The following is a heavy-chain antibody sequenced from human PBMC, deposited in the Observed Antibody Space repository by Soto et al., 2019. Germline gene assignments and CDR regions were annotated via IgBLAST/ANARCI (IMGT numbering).Heavy chain of an antibody. J-gene: IGHJ6*02. CDR3: AREYSSGLYGMDV. CDR2: IYSGGNT. V-gene: IGHV3-66*01. Sequence: GGSLRLSSATSRFTVSSNYMSWVRPAPGKALEWVSVIYSGGNTYYADSVKGRFTISRDNSKNTLYLQMNSLRAEDTAVYYCAREYSSGLYGMDVWGQGTTVTVTS. D-gene: IGHD6-19*01. CDR1: RFTVSSNY.